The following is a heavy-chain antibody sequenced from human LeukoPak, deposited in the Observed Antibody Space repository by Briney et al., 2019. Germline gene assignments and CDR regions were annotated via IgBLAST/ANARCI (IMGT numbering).Heavy chain of an antibody. CDR3: ARGSSRSPRDAFDI. CDR1: GYTFTSYD. Sequence: ASVKVSCKASGYTFTSYDINWVRQAPGQGLEWMGIISPSGASTTYAQNFQGRVTMTRDMSTGTVYMELSSLKSEDTAVYYCARGSSRSPRDAFDIWGQGTMVTVSS. V-gene: IGHV1-46*01. CDR2: ISPSGAST. J-gene: IGHJ3*02.